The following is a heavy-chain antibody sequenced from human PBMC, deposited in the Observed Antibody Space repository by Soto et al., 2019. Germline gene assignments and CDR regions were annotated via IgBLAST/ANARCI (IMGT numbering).Heavy chain of an antibody. CDR1: GGSFSGYY. CDR3: ARIPGTRYDY. D-gene: IGHD1-1*01. Sequence: SETLSLTCAVYGGSFSGYYWSWIRQPPGKGLEWIGEINHSGSTNYNPSLKSRVTISVDTSKNQFSLKLSSVTAADTAVYYCARIPGTRYDYWGQGTLVTVSS. CDR2: INHSGST. J-gene: IGHJ4*02. V-gene: IGHV4-34*01.